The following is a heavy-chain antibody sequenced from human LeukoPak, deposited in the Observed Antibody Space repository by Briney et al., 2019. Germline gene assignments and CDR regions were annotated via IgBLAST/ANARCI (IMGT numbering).Heavy chain of an antibody. J-gene: IGHJ3*02. CDR1: GGSISSGGYS. CDR2: IYHSGST. V-gene: IGHV4-30-2*01. Sequence: PPETLSLTCAVSGGSISSGGYSWSWIRQPPGKGLEWIVYIYHSGSTYYNPSLKSRVTISVDRSKNQFSLKLSSVTAADTAVYYCARGDRLYSSSWYSDAFDIWGQGTMVTVSS. CDR3: ARGDRLYSSSWYSDAFDI. D-gene: IGHD6-13*01.